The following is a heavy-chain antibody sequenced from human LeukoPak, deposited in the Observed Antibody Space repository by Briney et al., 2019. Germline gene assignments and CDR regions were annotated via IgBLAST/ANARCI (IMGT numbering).Heavy chain of an antibody. J-gene: IGHJ4*02. Sequence: GGSLRLSCAASGFTVSSNYMSWVRQAPGKGLEWVSVIYSGGSTYYADSVKGRLTVSRDNAKNSLFLQMNSLRAEDTAVYYCARDPYYYASENWGQGTLVTVSS. CDR1: GFTVSSNY. CDR3: ARDPYYYASEN. V-gene: IGHV3-53*01. D-gene: IGHD3-10*01. CDR2: IYSGGST.